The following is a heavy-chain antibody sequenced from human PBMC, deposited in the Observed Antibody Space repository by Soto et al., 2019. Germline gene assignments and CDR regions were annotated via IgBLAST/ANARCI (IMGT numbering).Heavy chain of an antibody. CDR2: IKSKTDGGTT. Sequence: GGSLRLSCAASGFTFSNAWMSWVRQAPGKGLEWVGRIKSKTDGGTTDYAAPVKGRFTISRDDSKNTLYLQMNSLKTEDTAVYYCNGGSYYVKKGYYYYYGMDVWGQGTTVTVSS. CDR3: NGGSYYVKKGYYYYYGMDV. D-gene: IGHD1-26*01. V-gene: IGHV3-15*01. CDR1: GFTFSNAW. J-gene: IGHJ6*02.